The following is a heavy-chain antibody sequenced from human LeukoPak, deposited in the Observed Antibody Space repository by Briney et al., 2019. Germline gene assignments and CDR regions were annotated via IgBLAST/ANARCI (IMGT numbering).Heavy chain of an antibody. CDR2: ISAYNGNT. Sequence: ASVKVSCKASGYTFTSYGISWVRQAPGQGLEWMGWISAYNGNTNYAQKLQGRVTMTTDTSTSTAYMELRSLRSEDTAVYYCASTLGGSGYFFVGMDVWGQGTTVTVSS. D-gene: IGHD3-3*01. J-gene: IGHJ6*02. CDR1: GYTFTSYG. V-gene: IGHV1-18*01. CDR3: ASTLGGSGYFFVGMDV.